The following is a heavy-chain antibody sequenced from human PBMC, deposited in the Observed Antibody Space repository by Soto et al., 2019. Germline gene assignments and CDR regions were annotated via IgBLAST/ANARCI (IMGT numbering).Heavy chain of an antibody. D-gene: IGHD1-26*01. CDR2: IMPIFRRT. CDR1: GGTFNNYA. V-gene: IGHV1-69*06. J-gene: IGHJ4*02. CDR3: ARAQVGWTTRIDY. Sequence: VQLVQSGAEVKKPGSSVKVSCRASGGTFNNYAISWVRQAAGPGHEWMGGIMPIFRRTDYAQKFQGRATITADKSTSTAYLELRSLRSEDTAIYYCARAQVGWTTRIDYWGQGTLVTVSS.